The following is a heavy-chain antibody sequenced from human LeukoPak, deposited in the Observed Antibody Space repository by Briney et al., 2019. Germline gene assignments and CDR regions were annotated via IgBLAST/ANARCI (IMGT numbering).Heavy chain of an antibody. J-gene: IGHJ4*02. CDR2: IYYTGST. V-gene: IGHV4-59*01. D-gene: IGHD6-13*01. CDR3: ARGGQAAQSSSWYFYFDH. CDR1: GGSISSYY. Sequence: SETLSLTCTVSGGSISSYYWSLIRQPPGKGLEWIGYIYYTGSTNYNPSLKSRVTISVDTSKNQFSLKLSSVTSADTAVYYCARGGQAAQSSSWYFYFDHWGQGTLVTVFS.